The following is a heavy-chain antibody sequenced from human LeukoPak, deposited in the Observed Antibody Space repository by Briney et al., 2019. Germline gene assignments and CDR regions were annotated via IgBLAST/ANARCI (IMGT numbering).Heavy chain of an antibody. CDR3: AKAYYDSSGYTD. V-gene: IGHV3-30-3*01. CDR1: GFTFSSYA. Sequence: GGSLRLSCAASGFTFSSYAMHWVRQAPGKGLEWVAVISYDGSNKYYADSVKGRFTISRDNSKNTLYLQMNSLRAEDTAVYYCAKAYYDSSGYTDWGQGTLVTASS. D-gene: IGHD3-22*01. CDR2: ISYDGSNK. J-gene: IGHJ4*02.